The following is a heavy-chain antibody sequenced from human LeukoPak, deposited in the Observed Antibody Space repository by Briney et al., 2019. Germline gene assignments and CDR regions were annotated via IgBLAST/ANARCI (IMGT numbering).Heavy chain of an antibody. J-gene: IGHJ4*02. D-gene: IGHD6-19*01. Sequence: PGGSLRLSCAASGFTFSSYAMNWVRQAPGKGLEWVSFISGSGDTTYYADSVKGRFTISRDNSKNTLYLQMNSLRAEDTAVYYCARLSSSGFDYWGQGTLVTVSS. V-gene: IGHV3-23*01. CDR2: ISGSGDTT. CDR1: GFTFSSYA. CDR3: ARLSSSGFDY.